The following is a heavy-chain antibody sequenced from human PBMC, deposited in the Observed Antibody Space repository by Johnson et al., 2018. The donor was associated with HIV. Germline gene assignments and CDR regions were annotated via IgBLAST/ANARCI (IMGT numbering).Heavy chain of an antibody. CDR3: ARDGGFVGAVDI. V-gene: IGHV3-13*01. D-gene: IGHD3-16*01. CDR1: GFTLSRYD. J-gene: IGHJ3*02. CDR2: IGTAGDT. Sequence: VLLVESGGGLVQPGGSLRLSCAASGFTLSRYDMHWVRQATGKGLAWVSAIGTAGDTYYPGYVKGRFTISREKTKNSLYLQMNSLRAGDTAVYYCARDGGFVGAVDIWGQGTMVIVSS.